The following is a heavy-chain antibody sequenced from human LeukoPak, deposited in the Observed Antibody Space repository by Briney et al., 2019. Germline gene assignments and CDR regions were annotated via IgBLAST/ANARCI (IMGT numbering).Heavy chain of an antibody. D-gene: IGHD3-22*01. CDR1: GGSISSSNW. J-gene: IGHJ5*02. V-gene: IGHV4-4*02. Sequence: TSETLSLTCAVSGGSISSSNWWSWVRQPPGKGLEWIGEIYHSGSTNYDPSLKSRVTISVDKSKNQFSLKLSSVTAADTAVYYCARLYYDSSGYAPGWFDPWGQGTLVTVSS. CDR2: IYHSGST. CDR3: ARLYYDSSGYAPGWFDP.